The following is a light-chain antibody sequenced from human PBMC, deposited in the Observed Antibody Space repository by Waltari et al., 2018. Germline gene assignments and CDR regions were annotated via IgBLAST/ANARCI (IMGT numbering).Light chain of an antibody. CDR2: RAN. Sequence: QSVLTQPPSVSGAPGQTVTISCTGTSSDIGAGYDVHWYQQLPGTAPKVLIKRANPLPPWVPERFSGSKSGTSASLATTDLQAEDEAYYYCQSYDSLGGSGVFGGGTKLTVL. V-gene: IGLV1-40*01. CDR3: QSYDSLGGSGV. CDR1: SSDIGAGYD. J-gene: IGLJ3*02.